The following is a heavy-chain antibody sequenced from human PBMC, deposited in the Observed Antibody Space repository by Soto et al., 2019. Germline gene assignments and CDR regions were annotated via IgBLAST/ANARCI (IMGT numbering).Heavy chain of an antibody. CDR1: GGSIASGGYF. CDR2: IYFSGSG. Sequence: VQLQESGPGLVKPSQTLSVTCTVSGGSIASGGYFWSWIRQHPGKGLEWIGNIYFSGSGYYNPSLESRVAISVDTSNNQFTLKVTSVTAADTAMYYWARFAKEENPKVQAWYAFDFWGQGTLVTVSS. D-gene: IGHD6-13*01. V-gene: IGHV4-31*03. J-gene: IGHJ4*02. CDR3: ARFAKEENPKVQAWYAFDF.